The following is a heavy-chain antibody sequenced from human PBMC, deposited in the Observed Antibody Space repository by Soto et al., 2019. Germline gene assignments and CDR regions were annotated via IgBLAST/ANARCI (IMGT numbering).Heavy chain of an antibody. CDR2: ISPILSMS. CDR1: GDTFTFYS. CDR3: ASSYGSGYRAFDY. Sequence: QVQLVQSGAEVKKPGSSVRVSCKASGDTFTFYSINWVRQAPGLGLEWMGRISPILSMSNYAQRFQGRVTMTADKSTRTAYMELSSLRSEDTAMYYCASSYGSGYRAFDYWGQGALVTVYS. V-gene: IGHV1-69*02. J-gene: IGHJ4*02. D-gene: IGHD3-10*01.